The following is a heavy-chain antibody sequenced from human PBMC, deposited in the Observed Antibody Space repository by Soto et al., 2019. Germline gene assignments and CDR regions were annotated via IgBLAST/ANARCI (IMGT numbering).Heavy chain of an antibody. Sequence: SETLSLTCTVSGGSISSSSDNWGWIRQPPGKGLEWIGSIHCSGSTYHNPSLKSRITISVDTSKNQFSLWLSSVTAADTAVYYCARSSGGDLGSSWGQGTLVTVSS. V-gene: IGHV4-39*01. J-gene: IGHJ4*02. CDR1: GGSISSSSDN. CDR2: IHCSGST. D-gene: IGHD2-21*02. CDR3: ARSSGGDLGSS.